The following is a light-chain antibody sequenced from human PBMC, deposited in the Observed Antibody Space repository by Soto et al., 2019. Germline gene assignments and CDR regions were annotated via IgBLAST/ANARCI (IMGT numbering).Light chain of an antibody. CDR1: QDISNY. Sequence: DIPMTQSPSSLSASVGDRVTITCQASQDISNYLNWYQQKPGKAPKLLIYDASNLETGVPSRFSRSGAGTDFTYTISSRQPQDIARYYCQQYDNRRCRTFGQGTKLAIK. V-gene: IGKV1-33*01. J-gene: IGKJ2*02. CDR2: DAS. CDR3: QQYDNRRCRT.